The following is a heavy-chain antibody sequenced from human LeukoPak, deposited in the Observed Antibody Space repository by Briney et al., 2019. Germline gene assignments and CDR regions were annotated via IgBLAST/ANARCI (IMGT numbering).Heavy chain of an antibody. Sequence: GASVKVSCKASGYTFTSYDINWVRQAPGQGLEWMGWINPNSGGTNYAQKFQGRVTMTGDTSISTAYMELSRLRSDDTAVYYCARVARTSLGPRIAAAGRFWDYWGQGTLVTVSS. V-gene: IGHV1-2*02. CDR2: INPNSGGT. CDR1: GYTFTSYD. CDR3: ARVARTSLGPRIAAAGRFWDY. D-gene: IGHD6-13*01. J-gene: IGHJ4*02.